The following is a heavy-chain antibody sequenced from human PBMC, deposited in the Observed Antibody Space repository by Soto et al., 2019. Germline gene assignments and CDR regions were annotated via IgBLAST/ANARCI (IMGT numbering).Heavy chain of an antibody. J-gene: IGHJ6*02. CDR3: AREGSIGLDV. V-gene: IGHV3-74*03. D-gene: IGHD2-21*01. CDR2: INGDGASL. Sequence: EVRLEEAGGGFVQPGGSLRVSCSGSGFIFSSFWMHWVRQGPGKGLEWVSRINGDGASLAYAESVKGRFSISRDNVKNTLHLQMNSLGVDDTAVYLCAREGSIGLDVWGRGTTVTVSS. CDR1: GFIFSSFW.